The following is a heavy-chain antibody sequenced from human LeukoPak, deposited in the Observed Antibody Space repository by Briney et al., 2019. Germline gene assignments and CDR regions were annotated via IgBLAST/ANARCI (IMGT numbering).Heavy chain of an antibody. CDR2: NCIGSTT. D-gene: IGHD1-26*01. V-gene: IGHV3-20*03. J-gene: IGHJ6*03. CDR3: ARGILEGGDYYMDV. Sequence: NCIGSTTAYPHSLKGPFTTSRDNAKNSLYLQINSLRAEDTALYYCARGILEGGDYYMDVWGKGTTLTVSS.